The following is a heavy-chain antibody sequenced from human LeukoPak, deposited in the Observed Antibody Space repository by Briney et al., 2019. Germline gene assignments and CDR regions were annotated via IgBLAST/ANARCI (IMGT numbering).Heavy chain of an antibody. CDR2: ISGSGGST. CDR3: AKGRGYSYGYGFDY. D-gene: IGHD5-18*01. V-gene: IGHV3-23*01. Sequence: QPGGSLRLSCAASGFTFSSYAMSWVRQAPGKGLEWVSAISGSGGSTYCADSVKGRFTISRDNSKKTLYLQMNSLRAEDTAVYYCAKGRGYSYGYGFDYWGQGTLVTVSP. CDR1: GFTFSSYA. J-gene: IGHJ4*02.